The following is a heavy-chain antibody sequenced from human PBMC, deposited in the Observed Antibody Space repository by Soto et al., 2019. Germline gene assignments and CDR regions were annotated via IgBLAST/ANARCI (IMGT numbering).Heavy chain of an antibody. CDR1: GFTFNAYS. D-gene: IGHD4-4*01. V-gene: IGHV3-23*01. Sequence: EVQLLESGGGLVQPGGSLRLSCAASGFTFNAYSMTWVRQAPGKGLEWVSAISGSGGNRYYAASVRGRFTISRDNAMETVDLKANSTGVEDTAVYYCGRVAGDYINSVDHWGQGILVIVSS. CDR3: GRVAGDYINSVDH. CDR2: ISGSGGNR. J-gene: IGHJ4*02.